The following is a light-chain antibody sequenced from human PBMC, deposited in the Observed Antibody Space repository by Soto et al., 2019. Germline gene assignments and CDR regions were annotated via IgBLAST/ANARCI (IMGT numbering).Light chain of an antibody. J-gene: IGKJ3*01. CDR1: QSISSY. V-gene: IGKV3-11*01. CDR3: QQRSTWPFT. CDR2: DAS. Sequence: EIVLTQSPATLSLSPGERATLSCRASQSISSYLAWYQQKPDQAPRLLIYDASNRATGIPARFSGSGSGTDFTLTIRRLEPEDFAVYYCQQRSTWPFTFGPGTKVDIK.